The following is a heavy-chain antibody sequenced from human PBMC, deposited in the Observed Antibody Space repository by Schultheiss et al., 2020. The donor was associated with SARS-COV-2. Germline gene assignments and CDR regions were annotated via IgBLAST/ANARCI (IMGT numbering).Heavy chain of an antibody. Sequence: GGSLRLSCAASGFMFRNYVLSWVRQAPGKGLEWVSAIGADSGGRDYADSVRGRFTIYRDNSESTVYLQINSLRADDTAVYFCARRSGGSKDSWGQGTLVTVSS. CDR3: ARRSGGSKDS. V-gene: IGHV3-23*01. CDR2: IGADSGGR. J-gene: IGHJ4*02. CDR1: GFMFRNYV. D-gene: IGHD3-16*01.